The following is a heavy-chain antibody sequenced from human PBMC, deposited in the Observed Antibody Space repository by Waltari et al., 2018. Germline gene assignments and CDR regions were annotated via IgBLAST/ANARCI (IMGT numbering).Heavy chain of an antibody. J-gene: IGHJ6*02. CDR1: GFSLSPSGMC. V-gene: IGHV2-70*15. D-gene: IGHD2-2*01. CDR3: ARLIVVVPAATSYYYYGMDV. CDR2: IDWDDDK. Sequence: QVTLRESGPALVKPTQTLTLTCTLSGFSLSPSGMCVRWLRQPPGKAREWLARIDWDDDKYYSTSLKTRLTISKDTSKNQVVLTMTNMDPVDTATYYCARLIVVVPAATSYYYYGMDVWGQGTTVTVSS.